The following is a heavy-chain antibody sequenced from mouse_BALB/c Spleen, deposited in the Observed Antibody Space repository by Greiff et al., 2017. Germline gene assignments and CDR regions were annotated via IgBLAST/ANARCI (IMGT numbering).Heavy chain of an antibody. Sequence: EVKLVESGGGLVKPGGSLKLSCAASGFTFSDYYMYWVRQTPEKRLEWVATISDGGSYTYYPDSVKGRFTISRDNAKNNLYLQMSSLKSEDTAMYYCARGGDYVPFDYWGQGTTLTVSS. CDR1: GFTFSDYY. V-gene: IGHV5-4*02. CDR3: ARGGDYVPFDY. J-gene: IGHJ2*01. CDR2: ISDGGSYT. D-gene: IGHD2-4*01.